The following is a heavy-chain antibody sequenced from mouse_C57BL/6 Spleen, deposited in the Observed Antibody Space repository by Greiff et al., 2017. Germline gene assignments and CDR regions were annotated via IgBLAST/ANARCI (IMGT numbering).Heavy chain of an antibody. J-gene: IGHJ4*01. CDR1: GFSLTSYG. V-gene: IGHV2-6-1*01. CDR3: ARHDYYGSTYAMDY. D-gene: IGHD1-1*01. Sequence: VQLQQSGPGLVAPSQSLSITCTVSGFSLTSYGVHWVRQPPGKSLEWLVVIWSDGSTTYNSALKSRLSISKDNSKSQVFLKMNSLQTDDTAMYYCARHDYYGSTYAMDYWGQGTSVTVSS. CDR2: IWSDGST.